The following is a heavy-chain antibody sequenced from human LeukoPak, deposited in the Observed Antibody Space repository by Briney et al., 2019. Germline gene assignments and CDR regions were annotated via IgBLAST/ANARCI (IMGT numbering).Heavy chain of an antibody. J-gene: IGHJ6*03. V-gene: IGHV4-4*09. CDR1: GGSISSYY. D-gene: IGHD4-11*01. Sequence: SETLSLTCTVSGGSISSYYWSWIRQPPGKGLEWIGYIYSSGSTNYNPSLKSRVTISEDTSKNQFSLKLSSVTAADTAVYYCARRTVTDYYYMDVGGKGTTVTVSS. CDR2: IYSSGST. CDR3: ARRTVTDYYYMDV.